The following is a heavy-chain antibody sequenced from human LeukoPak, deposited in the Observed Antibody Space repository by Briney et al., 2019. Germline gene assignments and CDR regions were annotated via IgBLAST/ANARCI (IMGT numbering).Heavy chain of an antibody. CDR1: GYTFTGYY. CDR3: ARWGIVVVVAATDARGFDP. V-gene: IGHV1-2*02. CDR2: INPNSGGT. Sequence: ASVKVSCKPSGYTFTGYYMHWVRQAPGQGLEWMGWINPNSGGTNYAQKFQGRVTMTRDTSISTAYMELSRLRSDDTAVYYCARWGIVVVVAATDARGFDPWGQGTLVTVSS. J-gene: IGHJ5*02. D-gene: IGHD2-15*01.